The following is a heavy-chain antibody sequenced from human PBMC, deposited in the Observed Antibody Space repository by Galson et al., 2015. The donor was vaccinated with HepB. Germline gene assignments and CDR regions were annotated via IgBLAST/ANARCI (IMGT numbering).Heavy chain of an antibody. CDR1: GFTFSSYW. Sequence: SLRLSCAASGFTFSSYWMHWVRQAPGKGLVWVSRINSDGSSTSYADSVKGRFTISRDNAKNTLYLQMNSLRAEDTAVYYCAREMATIKGYYYYGMDVWGQGTTVTVSS. V-gene: IGHV3-74*01. CDR2: INSDGSST. J-gene: IGHJ6*02. D-gene: IGHD5-24*01. CDR3: AREMATIKGYYYYGMDV.